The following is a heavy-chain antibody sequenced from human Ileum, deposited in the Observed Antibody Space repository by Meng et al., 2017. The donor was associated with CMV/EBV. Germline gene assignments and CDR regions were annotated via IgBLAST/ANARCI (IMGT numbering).Heavy chain of an antibody. Sequence: GGSLRLSCAASGFTFSSYGMHWVRQAPGKGLEWVAFIEGNGNTKYYSDSVRGRFTISRDNSENALYLQMNYLRPEDTAIYHCAKIVITSWGYFDYWGQGKLVTVSS. V-gene: IGHV3-30*02. CDR1: GFTFSSYG. CDR3: AKIVITSWGYFDY. J-gene: IGHJ4*02. CDR2: IEGNGNTK. D-gene: IGHD2-2*01.